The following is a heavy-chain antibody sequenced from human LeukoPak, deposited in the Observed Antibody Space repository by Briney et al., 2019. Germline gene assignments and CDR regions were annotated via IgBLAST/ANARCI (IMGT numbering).Heavy chain of an antibody. CDR1: GFTFSSYW. D-gene: IGHD1-1*01. Sequence: GGSLRLSCAASGFTFSSYWMNWVRQAPGKGLEWVANIKQDESEKYYVDSVKGRFTISRDNAKNSLYLQMDSLRAEDTAVYYCARADWNDVHYYYMDVWGKGTTVTVSS. V-gene: IGHV3-7*01. CDR2: IKQDESEK. CDR3: ARADWNDVHYYYMDV. J-gene: IGHJ6*03.